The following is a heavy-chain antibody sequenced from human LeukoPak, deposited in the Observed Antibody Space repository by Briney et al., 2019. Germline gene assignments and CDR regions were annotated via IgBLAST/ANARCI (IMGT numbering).Heavy chain of an antibody. Sequence: SETLSLTCAVYGGSFSGYYWSWIRQPPGKGLEWIGEINHSGSTNYNPSLKSRVTISVDTSKNQFFLKLSSVTAADTAVYYCARGCSGGSCYGLRVYYYYYYYMYVWGKGTTVTVSS. CDR1: GGSFSGYY. D-gene: IGHD2-15*01. V-gene: IGHV4-34*01. J-gene: IGHJ6*03. CDR3: ARGCSGGSCYGLRVYYYYYYYMYV. CDR2: INHSGST.